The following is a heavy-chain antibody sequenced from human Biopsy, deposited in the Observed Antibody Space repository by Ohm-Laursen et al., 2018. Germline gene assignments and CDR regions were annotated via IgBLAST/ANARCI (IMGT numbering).Heavy chain of an antibody. CDR1: GFTFSSYA. V-gene: IGHV3-23*01. CDR2: IRSTGGST. CDR3: TKADDFWSPEGYYYYFSGMDV. Sequence: SLRLSCSASGFTFSSYAMSWVRQAPGKGLEWVSAIRSTGGSTYYANSVKGRFTISGDNSKNILFLQVNNLRAEDTAIYYCTKADDFWSPEGYYYYFSGMDVWGQGTTVTVSS. D-gene: IGHD3-3*01. J-gene: IGHJ6*02.